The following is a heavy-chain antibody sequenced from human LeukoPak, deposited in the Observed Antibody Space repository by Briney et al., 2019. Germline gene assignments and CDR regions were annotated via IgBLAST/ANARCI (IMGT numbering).Heavy chain of an antibody. CDR3: ARDSWGAFDI. D-gene: IGHD3-16*01. CDR1: FTSYG. J-gene: IGHJ3*02. CDR2: IGAYNGNT. V-gene: IGHV1-18*01. Sequence: FTSYGISWVRQAPGQGLEWMGWIGAYNGNTNYAQKLQGRVTMTTDTSTSTAYMELRSPRSDDTAVYYCARDSWGAFDIWGQGTMVTVSS.